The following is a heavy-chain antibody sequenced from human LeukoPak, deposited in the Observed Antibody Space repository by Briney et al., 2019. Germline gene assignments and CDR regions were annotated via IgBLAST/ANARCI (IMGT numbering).Heavy chain of an antibody. D-gene: IGHD5-24*01. Sequence: PGGSLRLSCAASGFTISSYGMSWVRQAPGNGLEWVSLINEGGGITYYVDSVKGRFTISRDNSKNTLYLQMNSLRGEDTAVYYCAKDFWADGYRYFDLWGRGTLVTVSS. CDR2: INEGGGIT. J-gene: IGHJ2*01. CDR1: GFTISSYG. CDR3: AKDFWADGYRYFDL. V-gene: IGHV3-23*01.